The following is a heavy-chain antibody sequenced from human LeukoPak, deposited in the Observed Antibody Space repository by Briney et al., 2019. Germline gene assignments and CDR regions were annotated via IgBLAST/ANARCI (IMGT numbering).Heavy chain of an antibody. D-gene: IGHD1-26*01. CDR3: ARYFSGGQFKWFDP. CDR2: IYHGGSA. V-gene: IGHV4-30-2*01. Sequence: SETLSLTCAVSGDSISSGGYSWSWIRQPPGKGLEWIGYIYHGGSAYYSPSLKSRANISVDKSKNQFSLKLSSVTAADTAVYYCARYFSGGQFKWFDPCGQGTLVTVSS. CDR1: GDSISSGGYS. J-gene: IGHJ5*02.